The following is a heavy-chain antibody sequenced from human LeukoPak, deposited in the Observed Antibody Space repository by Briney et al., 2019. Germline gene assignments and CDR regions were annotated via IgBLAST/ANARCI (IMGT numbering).Heavy chain of an antibody. CDR3: AREAAAGTTHFDY. D-gene: IGHD6-13*01. V-gene: IGHV3-66*01. J-gene: IGHJ4*02. CDR2: IYSGGST. CDR1: GFTVSSNY. Sequence: GGSLRLSCAASGFTVSSNYMSWDRQAPGKGLEWVSVIYSGGSTYYADSVKGRFTISRDNSKNTLYLQMNSLRAEDTAVYYCAREAAAGTTHFDYWGQGTLVTVSS.